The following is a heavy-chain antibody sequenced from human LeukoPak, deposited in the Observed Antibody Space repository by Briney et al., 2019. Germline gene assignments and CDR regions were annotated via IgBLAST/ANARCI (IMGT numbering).Heavy chain of an antibody. D-gene: IGHD1-26*01. J-gene: IGHJ2*01. CDR2: VYYSGAT. V-gene: IGHV4-39*01. CDR3: ANSGKYNHRYWYFVL. Sequence: PSETLSLTCAVSGGSVTRNNHYWVWIREPPGTGLEWIGSVYYSGATSYNPSLKSRVTIFVDTSENQFSLRLSSVTAADTAVYYCANSGKYNHRYWYFVLWRRGTLVTVSS. CDR1: GGSVTRNNHY.